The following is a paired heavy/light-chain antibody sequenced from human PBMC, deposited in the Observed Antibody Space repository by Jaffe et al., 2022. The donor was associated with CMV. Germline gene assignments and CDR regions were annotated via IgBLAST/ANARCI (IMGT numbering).Heavy chain of an antibody. V-gene: IGHV3-7*03. Sequence: EVQLVESGGGLVQPGGSLRLSCVVSGFIFNNYWMSWVRQAPGKGLEWVATIKQDGSNKYYVDSVKGRFTLSRDNAERSVYLQMNILRAEDTAVYYCARERYCSAATCYVGNAFEIWGQGTMVTVSS. CDR1: GFIFNNYW. CDR3: ARERYCSAATCYVGNAFEI. J-gene: IGHJ3*02. D-gene: IGHD2-15*01. CDR2: IKQDGSNK.
Light chain of an antibody. CDR1: QSISRS. Sequence: DIQMTQSPSTLSVSVRDRVTITCRASQSISRSLAWYQQRPGKAPKLLIYEASTLESGVPSRFSGSGSGTEFTLTISSLQPDDFATYYCQQYNSFWTFGQGTKVEIK. CDR2: EAS. CDR3: QQYNSFWT. J-gene: IGKJ1*01. V-gene: IGKV1-5*03.